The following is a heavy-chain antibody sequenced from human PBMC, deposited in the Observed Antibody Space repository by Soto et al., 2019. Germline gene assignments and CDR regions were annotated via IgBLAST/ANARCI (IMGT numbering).Heavy chain of an antibody. Sequence: QVQLVESGGGVVQPGKALRLSCVVSGLTFRDSGMHWVRQAPGKGLAWVAVISFDGSERHYRDSVKGRFSISRDNSRNTVYLQMNSLRDDDSAVYYRANGKDGVRYYSGMGVWGQGSTVTVSS. D-gene: IGHD2-21*01. CDR3: ANGKDGVRYYSGMGV. CDR1: GLTFRDSG. J-gene: IGHJ6*02. V-gene: IGHV3-30*18. CDR2: ISFDGSER.